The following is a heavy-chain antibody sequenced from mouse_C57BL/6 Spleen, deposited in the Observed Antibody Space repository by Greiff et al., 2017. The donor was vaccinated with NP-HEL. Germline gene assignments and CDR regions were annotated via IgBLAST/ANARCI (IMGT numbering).Heavy chain of an antibody. V-gene: IGHV1-22*01. D-gene: IGHD1-1*01. Sequence: EVQLQQSGPELVKPGASVKMSCKASGYTFTDYYMHWVKQSHGKSLEWIGYINPNNGGTSYNQKFKGKATLTVNKSSSTAYMELRSLTSEDSAVYYCARPLLPGWFAYWGQGTLVTVSA. CDR1: GYTFTDYY. CDR3: ARPLLPGWFAY. J-gene: IGHJ3*01. CDR2: INPNNGGT.